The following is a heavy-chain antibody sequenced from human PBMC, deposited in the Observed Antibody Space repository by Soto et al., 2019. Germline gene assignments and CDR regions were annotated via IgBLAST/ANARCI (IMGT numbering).Heavy chain of an antibody. V-gene: IGHV1-69*13. D-gene: IGHD3-16*01. J-gene: IGHJ5*02. CDR3: AHLNRFGELSFGWFDP. CDR2: IIPIFGTA. Sequence: SVKVSCKAPGGTFSSYAISWVRQAPGQGLEWMGGIIPIFGTANYAQKFQGRVTITADESTSTAYMELSSLRSEDTAVYYCAHLNRFGELSFGWFDPWGQGTLVTVSS. CDR1: GGTFSSYA.